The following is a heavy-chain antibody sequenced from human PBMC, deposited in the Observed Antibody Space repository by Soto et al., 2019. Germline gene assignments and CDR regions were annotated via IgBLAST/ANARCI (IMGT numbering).Heavy chain of an antibody. CDR1: GGSISSYY. V-gene: IGHV4-59*08. D-gene: IGHD2-2*01. CDR3: ARRLSSTSIDYYYYMDV. J-gene: IGHJ6*03. Sequence: ASETLSLTCTVSGGSISSYYWSWIRQPPGKGLEWIGYIYYSGSTNYNPSLKSRVTISVDTSKNQFSLKLSSVTAADTAVYYCARRLSSTSIDYYYYMDVWGKGTTVTVSS. CDR2: IYYSGST.